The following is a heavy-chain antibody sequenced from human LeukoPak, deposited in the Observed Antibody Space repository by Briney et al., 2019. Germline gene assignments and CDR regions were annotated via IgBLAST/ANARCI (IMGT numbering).Heavy chain of an antibody. Sequence: GGSLRLACAASGFTFSSYWMSWVCQAPGKGLEWVANINQDGSETYYVESVNCRFIISRDNAKNSLSLEMNSLRDEDTAVYYSTRWHNWGQGTLVIVSS. V-gene: IGHV3-7*01. CDR1: GFTFSSYW. CDR2: INQDGSET. CDR3: TRWHN. J-gene: IGHJ4*02.